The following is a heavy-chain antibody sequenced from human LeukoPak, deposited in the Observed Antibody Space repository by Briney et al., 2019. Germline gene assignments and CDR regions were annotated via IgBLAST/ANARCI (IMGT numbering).Heavy chain of an antibody. J-gene: IGHJ3*02. Sequence: GGSLRLSCAASGFTFSDYYMSWVRQAPGKGLEWVSYISNSGSTIYYADSVKGRFTISRENAKNSLYLQMNSLRAEDTAVYYCARRPWFGELFGAFDIWGQGTMVTVSS. CDR1: GFTFSDYY. D-gene: IGHD3-10*01. CDR2: ISNSGSTI. V-gene: IGHV3-11*01. CDR3: ARRPWFGELFGAFDI.